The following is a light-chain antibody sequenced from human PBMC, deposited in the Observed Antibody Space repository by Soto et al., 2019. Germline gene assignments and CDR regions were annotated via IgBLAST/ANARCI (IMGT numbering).Light chain of an antibody. CDR3: CSYVDGGSYV. Sequence: QSVLTQPASVSGSPGQSITISCAGTSSDVGANNFVSWYQQHPGKAPKLTIYEGNKRPSGVSYRFSGAKSGNMASLTISGLQAEDEADYYCCSYVDGGSYVFGTGTKVPS. J-gene: IGLJ1*01. CDR1: SSDVGANNF. V-gene: IGLV2-23*01. CDR2: EGN.